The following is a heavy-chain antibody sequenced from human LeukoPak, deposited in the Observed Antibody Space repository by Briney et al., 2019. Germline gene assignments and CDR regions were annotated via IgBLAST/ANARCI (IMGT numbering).Heavy chain of an antibody. CDR1: GGSLSSGDYY. J-gene: IGHJ3*02. D-gene: IGHD2-15*01. V-gene: IGHV4-30-4*01. Sequence: SETLSLTCTVSGGSLSSGDYYWSWIRQPPGKGLGWSGYIYYSGSTYYNPSLKGRVTISVDTSKNQFSLKLSSVTAADTAVYYCARGGIYCSGGSCYFNAFDIWGQGTMVTVSS. CDR2: IYYSGST. CDR3: ARGGIYCSGGSCYFNAFDI.